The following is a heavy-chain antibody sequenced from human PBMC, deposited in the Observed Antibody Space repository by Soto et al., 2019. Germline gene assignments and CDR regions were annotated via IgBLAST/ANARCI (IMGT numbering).Heavy chain of an antibody. J-gene: IGHJ6*02. D-gene: IGHD3-3*01. V-gene: IGHV4-30-2*01. Sequence: QVQLLESGSGLVKPSQTLSLTCEVSGASIRNGGFSWSWIRQPPGKGLEWIGYIYQNFQRGTTYSNPSLESRVTITVDRAKNDFYLKLTSVTAADTAVYYCARGYDVWAYGMDVWGQGTTVTVSS. CDR1: GASIRNGGFS. CDR2: IYQNFQRGTT. CDR3: ARGYDVWAYGMDV.